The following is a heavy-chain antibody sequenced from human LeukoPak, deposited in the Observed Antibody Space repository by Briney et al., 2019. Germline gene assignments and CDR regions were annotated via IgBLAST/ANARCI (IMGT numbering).Heavy chain of an antibody. CDR1: GGSISSYY. D-gene: IGHD2/OR15-2a*01. Sequence: ETLSLTCTVSGGSISSYYWSWIRQPAGKGLEWIGRIYTSGSTNYNPSLKSRVTISLDTSKNQFSLKLSSVTAADTAVYYCAGHHPRNTVDFWGQGTLVTVSS. CDR3: AGHHPRNTVDF. J-gene: IGHJ4*02. V-gene: IGHV4-4*07. CDR2: IYTSGST.